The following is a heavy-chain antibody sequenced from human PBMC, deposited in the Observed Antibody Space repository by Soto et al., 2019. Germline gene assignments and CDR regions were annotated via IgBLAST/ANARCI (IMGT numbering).Heavy chain of an antibody. CDR3: AKMRNYDFWSGYYEYYHYGMDV. CDR1: GFTFSSHA. D-gene: IGHD3-3*01. Sequence: SLRLSCAASGFTFSSHAMSWVRQAPGKGLEWVSVISESGGTTYYADSVKGRFTISRDNSKNTLYLQMNSLRAEDTAVYYCAKMRNYDFWSGYYEYYHYGMDVWGQGTTVTVYS. CDR2: ISESGGTT. V-gene: IGHV3-23*01. J-gene: IGHJ6*02.